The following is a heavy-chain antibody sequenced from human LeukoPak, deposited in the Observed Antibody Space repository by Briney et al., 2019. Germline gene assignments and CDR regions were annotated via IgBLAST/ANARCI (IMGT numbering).Heavy chain of an antibody. J-gene: IGHJ5*02. CDR1: GGSISSYY. V-gene: IGHV4-59*01. Sequence: SETLPLTCTVSGGSISSYYWSWIRQPPGKGLEWIGYIYYSGSTNYNPSLKSRVTISVDTSKNQFSLKLSSVTAADTAVYYCARDKGGRTGFDPWGQGTLVTVSS. CDR2: IYYSGST. D-gene: IGHD1-14*01. CDR3: ARDKGGRTGFDP.